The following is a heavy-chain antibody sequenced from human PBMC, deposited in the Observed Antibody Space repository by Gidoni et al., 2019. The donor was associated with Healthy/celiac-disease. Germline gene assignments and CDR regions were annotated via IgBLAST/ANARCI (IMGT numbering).Heavy chain of an antibody. CDR3: ARDLGYSGDYFDY. Sequence: EVQLVESGGGLVQPGGSLRLSCAASGFTFSSYWMSWVRQAPGKGLEWVANIKQDGSEKYYVDSVKGRFTISRDNAKNSLYLQMNSLRAEDTAVYYCARDLGYSGDYFDYWGQGTLVTVSS. J-gene: IGHJ4*02. V-gene: IGHV3-7*03. CDR2: IKQDGSEK. CDR1: GFTFSSYW. D-gene: IGHD6-13*01.